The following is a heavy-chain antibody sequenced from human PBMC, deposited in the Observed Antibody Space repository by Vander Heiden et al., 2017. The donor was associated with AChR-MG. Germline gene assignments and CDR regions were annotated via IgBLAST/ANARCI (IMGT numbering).Heavy chain of an antibody. CDR3: ARDEARDSSGYYYYYYGMDV. CDR1: GFPFSSYS. CDR2: ITSSSSTI. V-gene: IGHV3-48*02. J-gene: IGHJ6*02. D-gene: IGHD3-22*01. Sequence: EVQLVESGGGLVQPGGSLRLACAASGFPFSSYSMNGVRQAPGKGLEWFSYITSSSSTIYYADSVKGRFTISRDNAKNSLYLQMNSLRDEDTAVYYCARDEARDSSGYYYYYYGMDVWGQGTTVTVSS.